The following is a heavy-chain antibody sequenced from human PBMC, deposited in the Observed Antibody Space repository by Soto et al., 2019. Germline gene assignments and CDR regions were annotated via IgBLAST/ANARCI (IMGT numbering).Heavy chain of an antibody. CDR2: ISWNSGSI. V-gene: IGHV3-9*01. Sequence: GGSLRLSCAASGFTFDDYAMHWVRQAPGKGLEWVSGISWNSGSIGYADSVKGRFTISRDNAKNSLYLQMNSLRAEDTALYYCAPTSRVVPAAISGYYYYGMDVWGQGTTVTVSS. J-gene: IGHJ6*02. D-gene: IGHD2-2*02. CDR3: APTSRVVPAAISGYYYYGMDV. CDR1: GFTFDDYA.